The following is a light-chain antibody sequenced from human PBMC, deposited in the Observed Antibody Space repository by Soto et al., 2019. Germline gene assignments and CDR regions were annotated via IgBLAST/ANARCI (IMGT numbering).Light chain of an antibody. J-gene: IGKJ5*01. V-gene: IGKV3-11*01. CDR1: QSVSSY. CDR2: DAS. CDR3: QQRSNWPT. Sequence: EIVLTQSPATLSLSPGERATLSCRASQSVSSYLAWYQQKPGQAPRLLFYDASNRATGIPARFSGSGSGTDFTLTISSLEPEYFAVYYCQQRSNWPTFGQGTRLEIK.